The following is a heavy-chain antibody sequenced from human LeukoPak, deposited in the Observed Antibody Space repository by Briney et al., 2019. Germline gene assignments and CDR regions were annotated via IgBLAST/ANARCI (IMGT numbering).Heavy chain of an antibody. CDR1: GFTFSSYA. CDR3: AKDGGLVVVGLFDY. V-gene: IGHV3-23*01. J-gene: IGHJ4*02. CDR2: ISGSGGST. Sequence: PGGSLSLSCAASGFTFSSYAMSWVRQAPGKGLEWVSAISGSGGSTYYADSVKGRFTISRDNSKNTLYLQMNSLRAEDTAVYYCAKDGGLVVVGLFDYWGQGTLVTVSS. D-gene: IGHD2-21*01.